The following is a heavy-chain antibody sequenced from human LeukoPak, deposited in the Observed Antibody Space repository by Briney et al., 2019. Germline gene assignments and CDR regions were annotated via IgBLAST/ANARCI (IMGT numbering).Heavy chain of an antibody. Sequence: PGGSLRLSCAASGVTFSGYSMNWVRQAPGKGLEWVSAITATSLHIYYADSVKGRFTISRDNAKNSLYLQMNSLRAEDTAVYYCASSMPTSRRIRFDYWGQGTLVTVSS. CDR1: GVTFSGYS. CDR3: ASSMPTSRRIRFDY. D-gene: IGHD2-2*01. J-gene: IGHJ4*02. V-gene: IGHV3-21*01. CDR2: ITATSLHI.